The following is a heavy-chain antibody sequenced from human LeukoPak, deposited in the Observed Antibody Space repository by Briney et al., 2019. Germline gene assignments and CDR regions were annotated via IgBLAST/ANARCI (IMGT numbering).Heavy chain of an antibody. D-gene: IGHD4-23*01. J-gene: IGHJ4*02. CDR3: ARSTVVTLLY. CDR2: IYYSGST. V-gene: IGHV4-39*07. Sequence: PSETLSLTCTVSGGSISSYYWGWIRQPPGKGLEWIGSIYYSGSTYYNPSLKSRVTISVDTSKNQFSLKLSSVTAADTAVYYCARSTVVTLLYWGQGTLVTVSS. CDR1: GGSISSYY.